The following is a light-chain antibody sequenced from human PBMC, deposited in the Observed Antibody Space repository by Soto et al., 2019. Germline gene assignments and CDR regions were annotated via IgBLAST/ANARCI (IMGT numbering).Light chain of an antibody. CDR3: QQYSSSPWT. Sequence: EIVLTQSPGTLSLSPGERATLSCRASQSVSSSYLAWYQQKPGQAPRPLIYGASSRAIGIPDRFSGSGSGTDFTLTISRLEPEDFAVYYCQQYSSSPWTVGQETKVEIK. CDR2: GAS. J-gene: IGKJ1*01. V-gene: IGKV3-20*01. CDR1: QSVSSSY.